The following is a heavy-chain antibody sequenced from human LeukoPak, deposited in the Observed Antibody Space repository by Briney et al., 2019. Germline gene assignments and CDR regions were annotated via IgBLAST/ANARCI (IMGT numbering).Heavy chain of an antibody. CDR3: QAYYYYYMDV. Sequence: GGSLKLSCAASGISFDGSPIHWVRQASGKGLEWVGRIRSKANDYATGYGASVKGRFIISRDDSKNMSYLEMNSLTTEDTAVYFCQAYYYYYMDVWAKGTTVTVSS. CDR1: GISFDGSP. J-gene: IGHJ6*03. V-gene: IGHV3-73*01. CDR2: IRSKANDYAT.